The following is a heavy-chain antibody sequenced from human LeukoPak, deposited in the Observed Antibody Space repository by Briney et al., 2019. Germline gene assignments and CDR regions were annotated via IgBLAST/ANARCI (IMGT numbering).Heavy chain of an antibody. Sequence: SETLSLTCTVSGGSLSSGGYYWSWIRHHPGMGLEWIGSIYYSGSTYYTPSLRSRVNISVDTSKSQFALNLTSVTAADTAVYYCARVSSARNGFDYWAREPWSPSPQ. CDR2: IYYSGST. D-gene: IGHD1-14*01. CDR1: GGSLSSGGYY. J-gene: IGHJ4*02. V-gene: IGHV4-31*03. CDR3: ARVSSARNGFDY.